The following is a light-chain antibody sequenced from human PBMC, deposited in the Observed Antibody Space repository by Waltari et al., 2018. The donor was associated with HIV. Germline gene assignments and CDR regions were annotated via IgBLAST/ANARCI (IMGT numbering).Light chain of an antibody. Sequence: QSVLTQPPSASGTPGQSVTISCSGTSSNIGTNSVYWDQQFPGTAPKLLIYRNNTRPSGVPDRFSGSKSGTSASLAISGLRSDDEADYYCAAWDDTLTVVFGGGTKLTVL. CDR2: RNN. J-gene: IGLJ2*01. CDR3: AAWDDTLTVV. V-gene: IGLV1-47*01. CDR1: SSNIGTNS.